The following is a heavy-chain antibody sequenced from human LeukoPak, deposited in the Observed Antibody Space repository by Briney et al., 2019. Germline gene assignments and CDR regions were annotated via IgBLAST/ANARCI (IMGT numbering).Heavy chain of an antibody. J-gene: IGHJ6*04. CDR3: GRESRVPGVSVRESLCHDYFGMDV. D-gene: IGHD3-10*01. CDR2: IYPNGDT. Sequence: KASETLSLTRSVSGGSINNFYWTWIRQPAGKGLEWIGRIYPNGDTNHNPSLKSRLTLSIDTYKNQFSLTLNSVTAADTALYCCGRESRVPGVSVRESLCHDYFGMDVWGGGTTVTVSS. V-gene: IGHV4-4*07. CDR1: GGSINNFY.